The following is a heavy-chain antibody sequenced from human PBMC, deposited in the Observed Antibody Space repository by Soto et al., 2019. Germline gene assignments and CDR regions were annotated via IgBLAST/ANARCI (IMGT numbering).Heavy chain of an antibody. CDR1: GYTFTSYV. CDR2: ISAYNGNT. D-gene: IGHD3-3*01. J-gene: IGHJ4*02. CDR3: ARDMYYDFWSGLDHLYYFDY. Sequence: QVQLVQSGAEVKKPGASVKVSCKASGYTFTSYVISWVRQAPGQGLEWMGWISAYNGNTNYAQKLQGRVTMTTDTSTSTAYMELRSLRSDDTAVYYCARDMYYDFWSGLDHLYYFDYWGQGTLVTVSS. V-gene: IGHV1-18*01.